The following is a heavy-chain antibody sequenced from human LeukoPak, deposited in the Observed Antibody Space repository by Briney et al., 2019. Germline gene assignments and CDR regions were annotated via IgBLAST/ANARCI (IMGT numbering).Heavy chain of an antibody. CDR3: ARDPNYDFWSGYPGHY. CDR1: GFTVSSSY. CDR2: IYSGGST. D-gene: IGHD3-3*01. Sequence: PGGSLRLSCAASGFTVSSSYMSWVRQAPGKGLEWVPLIYSGGSTYYAASVKGRFTISRDNAKNTLYLQMNSLRAEDTAVYYCARDPNYDFWSGYPGHYWGQGTLVTVSS. V-gene: IGHV3-53*01. J-gene: IGHJ4*02.